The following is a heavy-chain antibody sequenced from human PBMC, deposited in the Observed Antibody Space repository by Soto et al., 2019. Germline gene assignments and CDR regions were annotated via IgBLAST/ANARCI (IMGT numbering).Heavy chain of an antibody. V-gene: IGHV3-11*06. CDR3: ARDSVDAAMVTNYYFMDV. CDR1: GFTFSDYY. CDR2: ISSSSSYT. Sequence: QVQLVESGGGLVKPGGSLRLSCAASGFTFSDYYMSWISQAPGKGLEWVSYISSSSSYTNYADYVKSRFTISRDNAKNSLYLQMISLRAEDTAVYYCARDSVDAAMVTNYYFMDVWGQGTTGTVSS. D-gene: IGHD5-18*01. J-gene: IGHJ6*02.